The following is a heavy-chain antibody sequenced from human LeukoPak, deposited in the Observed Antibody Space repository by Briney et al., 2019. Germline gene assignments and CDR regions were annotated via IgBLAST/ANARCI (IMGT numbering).Heavy chain of an antibody. CDR2: INPHSGAT. CDR1: GYTFTDCY. Sequence: ASVKVSCKASGYTFTDCYVHWGRQAPGQGLEWLGWINPHSGATNYAQTFRGRVTMTLDTSISTAYMELSRLTSDDTAIYFCARVRGGYNYDFDFWGQGTLVAVSS. V-gene: IGHV1-2*02. J-gene: IGHJ4*02. D-gene: IGHD1-1*01. CDR3: ARVRGGYNYDFDF.